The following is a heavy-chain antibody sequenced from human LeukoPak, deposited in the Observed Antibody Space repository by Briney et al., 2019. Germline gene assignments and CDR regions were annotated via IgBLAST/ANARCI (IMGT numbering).Heavy chain of an antibody. D-gene: IGHD3-10*01. CDR3: ARGPRPPITMVRGVIITFGMDV. Sequence: PSETLSLTCTVSGGSISHGGYYWSWIRQPPGKGLEWIGEINHSGSTNYNPSLKSRVTISVDTSKNQFSLKLSSVTAADTAVYYCARGPRPPITMVRGVIITFGMDVWGQGTTVTVSS. J-gene: IGHJ6*02. V-gene: IGHV4-34*01. CDR1: GGSISHGGYY. CDR2: INHSGST.